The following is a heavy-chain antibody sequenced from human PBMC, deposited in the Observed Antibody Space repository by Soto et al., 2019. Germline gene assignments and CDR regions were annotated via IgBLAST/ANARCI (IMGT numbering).Heavy chain of an antibody. CDR1: GVSVSSDNW. CDR3: AKNGWYSADI. CDR2: IFHGETT. Sequence: QMQLQESGPGLVKPSGTLSLACAVSGVSVSSDNWWSWVRQPAGKRLEWIGEIFHGETTNYNRSLKGRVTISVNKSKNQFSLTLTSVEAADTAVYYCAKNGWYSADIWGQGTMVTVSS. J-gene: IGHJ3*02. D-gene: IGHD6-19*01. V-gene: IGHV4-4*02.